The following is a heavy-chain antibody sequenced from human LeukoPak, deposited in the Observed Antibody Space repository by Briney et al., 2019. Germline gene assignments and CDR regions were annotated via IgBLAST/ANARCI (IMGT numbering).Heavy chain of an antibody. CDR1: GYTFTGYY. Sequence: ASVKASCKASGYTFTGYYMHWVRQAPGQGLEWMGWINPNSGGTNYAQKFQGRVTMTRDTSVSTAYMELSRLRSDDTAVYYCARVVPYYYGSGSTFDYWGQGTLVTVSS. J-gene: IGHJ4*02. CDR3: ARVVPYYYGSGSTFDY. D-gene: IGHD3-10*01. V-gene: IGHV1-2*02. CDR2: INPNSGGT.